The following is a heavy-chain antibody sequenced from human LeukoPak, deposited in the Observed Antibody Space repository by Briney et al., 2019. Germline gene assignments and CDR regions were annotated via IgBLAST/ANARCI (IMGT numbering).Heavy chain of an antibody. CDR2: IYYSGST. CDR1: GGSISSSSYY. D-gene: IGHD6-13*01. Sequence: SETLSLTCTVSGGSISSSSYYWGWIRQPPGKGLEWIGSIYYSGSTYYNPSLKSRVTISVDTSKNQFSLKLSSVTAADTAVYYCARDQKEGARSSWFYMDVWGKGTTVTVSS. J-gene: IGHJ6*03. CDR3: ARDQKEGARSSWFYMDV. V-gene: IGHV4-39*07.